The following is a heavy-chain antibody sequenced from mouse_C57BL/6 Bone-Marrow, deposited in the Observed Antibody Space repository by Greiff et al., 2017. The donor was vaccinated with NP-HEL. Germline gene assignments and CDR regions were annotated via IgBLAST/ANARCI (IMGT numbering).Heavy chain of an antibody. CDR1: GFTFSNYW. Sequence: EVKVEESGGGLVQPGGSMKLSCVASGFTFSNYWMNWVRQSPEKGLEWVAQIRLKSDNYATHYAESVKGRFTISRDDSKSSVYLQMNNLRAEDTGIYYCTVSNYGSSLDYWGQGTTLTVSS. V-gene: IGHV6-3*01. J-gene: IGHJ2*01. CDR2: IRLKSDNYAT. D-gene: IGHD1-1*01. CDR3: TVSNYGSSLDY.